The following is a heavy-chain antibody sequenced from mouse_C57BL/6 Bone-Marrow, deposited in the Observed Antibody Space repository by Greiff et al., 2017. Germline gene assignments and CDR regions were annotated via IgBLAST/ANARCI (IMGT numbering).Heavy chain of an antibody. CDR3: ARLITTVVARWFDV. Sequence: VKLQESGPGLVAPSQSLSITCTVSGFSLTSYAISWVRQPPGKGLEWLGVIWTGGGTNYNSALKSRLSISKDNSKSQVFLKMNSLQTDDTARYYCARLITTVVARWFDVWGTGTTVTVSS. CDR2: IWTGGGT. D-gene: IGHD1-1*01. V-gene: IGHV2-9-1*01. CDR1: GFSLTSYA. J-gene: IGHJ1*03.